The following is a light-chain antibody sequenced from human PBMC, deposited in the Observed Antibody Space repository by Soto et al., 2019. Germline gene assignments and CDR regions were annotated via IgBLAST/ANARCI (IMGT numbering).Light chain of an antibody. J-gene: IGKJ5*01. CDR2: GAS. Sequence: EIVLTQSPATLSVSPGETATLSCRASQSVSINVAWYQQKPGQGPRLLIRGASTRATGVPARFSGSGSGTEFTLTISSLQSEDFAVYYCQQYNDWPPITFGQGTRLEIK. V-gene: IGKV3-15*01. CDR1: QSVSIN. CDR3: QQYNDWPPIT.